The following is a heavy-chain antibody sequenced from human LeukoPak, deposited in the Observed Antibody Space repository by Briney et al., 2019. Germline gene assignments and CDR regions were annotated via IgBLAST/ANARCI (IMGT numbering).Heavy chain of an antibody. CDR3: ARCHFDRSTYGLGALYYYYYMDV. Sequence: GGSLRLSCAASGFTFSNYSMNWVRQAPGKGLEWVSSISSSSSYIYYADSVKGRFTISRDNAKNSLYLQMNSLRAEDTAVYYCARCHFDRSTYGLGALYYYYYMDVWGKGTTVTVSS. V-gene: IGHV3-21*01. D-gene: IGHD3-22*01. J-gene: IGHJ6*03. CDR2: ISSSSSYI. CDR1: GFTFSNYS.